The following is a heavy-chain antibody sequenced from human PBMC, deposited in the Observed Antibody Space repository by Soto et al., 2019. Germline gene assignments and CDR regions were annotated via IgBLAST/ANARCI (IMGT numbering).Heavy chain of an antibody. Sequence: QLQLQESGPGLVKPSETLSLTCTVSGGSISSSSYYWGWIRQPPGKGLEWIGSIYYSGSTYYNPSLKSRVTISVDTSKNQFSLKRSSVTAADTAVYYSARHVYGSGSYYSRFDYWGQGTLVTVSS. CDR2: IYYSGST. D-gene: IGHD3-10*01. J-gene: IGHJ4*02. V-gene: IGHV4-39*01. CDR1: GGSISSSSYY. CDR3: ARHVYGSGSYYSRFDY.